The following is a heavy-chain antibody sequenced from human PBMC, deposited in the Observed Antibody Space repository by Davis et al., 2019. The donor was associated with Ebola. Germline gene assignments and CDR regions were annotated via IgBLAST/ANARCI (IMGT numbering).Heavy chain of an antibody. V-gene: IGHV5-51*01. J-gene: IGHJ4*02. CDR1: GYSFTSYW. Sequence: PGGSLRLSCKGSGYSFTSYWIGWVRQMPGKGLEWMGIIYPGDSDTSYSPSFQGQVTISADKSISTAYLQSSSLKASDTAMYYCARQGVSVVVAATPFDYWGQGTLVTVSS. CDR3: ARQGVSVVVAATPFDY. D-gene: IGHD2-15*01. CDR2: IYPGDSDT.